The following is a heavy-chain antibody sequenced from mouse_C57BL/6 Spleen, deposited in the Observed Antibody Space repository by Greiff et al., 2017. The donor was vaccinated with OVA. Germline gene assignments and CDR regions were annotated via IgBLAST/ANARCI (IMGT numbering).Heavy chain of an antibody. CDR3: ARGGMVTTGVFDY. Sequence: EVQLQQSGPELVKPGASVKISCKASGYTFTGYYMNWVKQSHGKSLEWIGDINPNNGGTSYNQKFKGKATLTVDKSSSTAYMELRSLTSEDSAVYYCARGGMVTTGVFDYWGQGTTLTVSS. J-gene: IGHJ2*01. CDR1: GYTFTGYY. D-gene: IGHD2-2*01. V-gene: IGHV1-26*01. CDR2: INPNNGGT.